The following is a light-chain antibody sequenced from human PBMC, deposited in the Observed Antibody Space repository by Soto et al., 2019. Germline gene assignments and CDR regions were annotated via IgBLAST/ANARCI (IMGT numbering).Light chain of an antibody. J-gene: IGKJ1*01. CDR1: QSVNSN. CDR2: GIS. CDR3: QQYNNWPPWT. Sequence: EMVMTQSPAILSVSPGESATLSCRASQSVNSNYLAWYQQHPGQPPRLLIYGISTRATGIPARFSGSGSGTEFTLTISSLQSEDLAVYYCQQYNNWPPWTFGQGTKVDIK. V-gene: IGKV3-15*01.